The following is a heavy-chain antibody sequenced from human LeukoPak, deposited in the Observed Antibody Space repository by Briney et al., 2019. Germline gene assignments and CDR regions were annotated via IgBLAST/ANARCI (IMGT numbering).Heavy chain of an antibody. CDR1: GGSIGSDY. J-gene: IGHJ4*02. Sequence: SETLSLTCTVSGGSIGSDYRSWIRQPPGKGLEWIGYIYYSGSTNYTPSLKSRVTISVDTSKNQFSLKRSSVTAADTAVYYCARVSRSSYFDYWGQGTLVTVSS. CDR3: ARVSRSSYFDY. V-gene: IGHV4-59*01. CDR2: IYYSGST. D-gene: IGHD6-6*01.